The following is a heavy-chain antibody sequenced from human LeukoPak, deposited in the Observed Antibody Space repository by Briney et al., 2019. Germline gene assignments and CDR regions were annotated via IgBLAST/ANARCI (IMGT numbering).Heavy chain of an antibody. CDR3: TTLLWFGELSDY. CDR1: GVTFSNAW. V-gene: IGHV3-15*01. Sequence: PGGSLRLSCAASGVTFSNAWMSWVRQAPGKGLEWVGRIKSKTDGGTTDYAAPVKGRFTISRDDSKNTLYLQMNSLKTEDTAVYYCTTLLWFGELSDYWGQGTLVTVSS. D-gene: IGHD3-10*01. J-gene: IGHJ4*02. CDR2: IKSKTDGGTT.